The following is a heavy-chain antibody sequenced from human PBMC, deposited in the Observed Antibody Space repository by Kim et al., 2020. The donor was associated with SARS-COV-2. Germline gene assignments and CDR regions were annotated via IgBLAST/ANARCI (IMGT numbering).Heavy chain of an antibody. Sequence: GGSLRLSCAASGFTFSSYAMSWVRQAPGKGLEWVSAISGSGGSTYYADSVKGRFTISRDNCKNTLYLQMNSLRAEDTAVYYCAKEVVDTAMVYYYYYGMDVWGQGTTVTVSS. CDR3: AKEVVDTAMVYYYYYGMDV. D-gene: IGHD5-18*01. J-gene: IGHJ6*02. V-gene: IGHV3-23*01. CDR1: GFTFSSYA. CDR2: ISGSGGST.